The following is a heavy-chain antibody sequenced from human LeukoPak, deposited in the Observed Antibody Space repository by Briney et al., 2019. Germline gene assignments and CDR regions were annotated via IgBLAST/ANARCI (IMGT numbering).Heavy chain of an antibody. CDR2: ISGSGGST. CDR3: ARALGQLVFDY. D-gene: IGHD6-13*01. CDR1: GFTFSTYA. Sequence: GGSLRLSCAASGFTFSTYAMSWVRQAPGKGLEWVSTISGSGGSTYSADSVKGRFTISRDNSKNTLYLQMNSLRAEDTAVYYCARALGQLVFDYRGQGTLVTVSS. V-gene: IGHV3-23*01. J-gene: IGHJ4*02.